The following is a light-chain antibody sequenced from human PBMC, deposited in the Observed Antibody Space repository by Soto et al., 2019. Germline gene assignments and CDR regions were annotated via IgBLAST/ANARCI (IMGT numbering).Light chain of an antibody. J-gene: IGKJ2*01. CDR3: LQDYNYPYT. CDR1: HNIISY. CDR2: AAS. V-gene: IGKV1-6*01. Sequence: IQMTQSPSSLSASVGDRVTITCRASHNIISYLHWYQHKPGKAPKLLIYAASSLQSGVPSRFSGSGSGTDFTLTISSLQPEDFATYYCLQDYNYPYTFGQGTKVDIK.